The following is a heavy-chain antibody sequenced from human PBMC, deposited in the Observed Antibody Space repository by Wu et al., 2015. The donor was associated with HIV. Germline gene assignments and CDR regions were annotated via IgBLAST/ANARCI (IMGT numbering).Heavy chain of an antibody. D-gene: IGHD6-13*01. Sequence: QVQLVQSGTEVKKPGTSVKVSCKASGYTFPDYDINWVRQATGQGLEWMGWMNPNSGNTGYAQKFQGRVSMTRNTSINTAYMELSSLRSEDTAVYYCARGPYSSSWCDYWGQGTLVTVSS. CDR1: GYTFPDYD. V-gene: IGHV1-8*01. CDR2: MNPNSGNT. CDR3: ARGPYSSSWCDY. J-gene: IGHJ4*02.